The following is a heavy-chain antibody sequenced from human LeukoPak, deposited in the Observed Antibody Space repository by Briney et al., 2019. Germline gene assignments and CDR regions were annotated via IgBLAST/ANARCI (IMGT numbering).Heavy chain of an antibody. Sequence: GGSLRLSCAASGFGVSNNFMSWVRQAPGKGLEWVSLIYNDGGASYADSVKGRFTISRDNSRNTLYLQMNSLRVEDTAVYYCARDRPGGSYLDFDYWGQGTLVTVSS. CDR1: GFGVSNNF. CDR2: IYNDGGA. CDR3: ARDRPGGSYLDFDY. J-gene: IGHJ4*02. D-gene: IGHD1-26*01. V-gene: IGHV3-66*01.